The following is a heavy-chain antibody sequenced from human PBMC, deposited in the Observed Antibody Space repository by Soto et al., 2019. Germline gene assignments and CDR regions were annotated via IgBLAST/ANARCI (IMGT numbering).Heavy chain of an antibody. CDR2: IGTAGDP. Sequence: EVQLVESGGGLVQPGGSLGLSCAASGFTFSRYDMHRVLQATGKGLEWVSAIGTAGDPYYPGSVKGRFTISRENAKNSLYLQMNSLRAEDSAVYYCARGSGSSGYYIFDCWGQGTLVTVS. CDR3: ARGSGSSGYYIFDC. D-gene: IGHD3-22*01. J-gene: IGHJ4*02. CDR1: GFTFSRYD. V-gene: IGHV3-13*05.